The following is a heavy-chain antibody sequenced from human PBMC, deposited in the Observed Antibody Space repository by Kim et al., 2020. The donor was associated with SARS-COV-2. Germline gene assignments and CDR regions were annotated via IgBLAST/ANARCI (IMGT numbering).Heavy chain of an antibody. V-gene: IGHV1-3*01. CDR3: ARVGQQLVPHFQH. J-gene: IGHJ1*01. Sequence: ASVKVSCKASGYTFTSYAMHWVRQAPGQRLEWMGWINAGNGNTKYSQKFQGRVTITRDTSASTAYMELSSLRSEDTAVYYCARVGQQLVPHFQHWGQGTLVPVSS. D-gene: IGHD6-13*01. CDR1: GYTFTSYA. CDR2: INAGNGNT.